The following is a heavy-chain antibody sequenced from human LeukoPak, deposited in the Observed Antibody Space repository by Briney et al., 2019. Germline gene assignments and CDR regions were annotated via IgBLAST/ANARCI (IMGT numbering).Heavy chain of an antibody. Sequence: PGGSLRLSCAASGFTFSDYYMSWVRQAPGKGLEWVSYISSSGITIYYADSVKGRFTISRDNAKTSLYLQMNSLRAEDTAAYYCARGHDYGDYYYYYMDVWGKGTTVTVSS. V-gene: IGHV3-11*01. CDR1: GFTFSDYY. CDR2: ISSSGITI. D-gene: IGHD4-17*01. J-gene: IGHJ6*03. CDR3: ARGHDYGDYYYYYMDV.